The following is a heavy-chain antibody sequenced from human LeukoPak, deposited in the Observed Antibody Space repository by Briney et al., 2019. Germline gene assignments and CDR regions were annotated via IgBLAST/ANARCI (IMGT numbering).Heavy chain of an antibody. J-gene: IGHJ6*02. CDR3: ARERVVRGSYYYYGMDV. D-gene: IGHD3-10*01. V-gene: IGHV1-3*01. CDR1: GYTFTSYA. Sequence: ASVKVSCKASGYTFTSYAMHWVRQAPGQRLEWMGWINAGNGNTKYSQKFQGRVTITRDTSASTAYMELSSLRSEDTAVYYCARERVVRGSYYYYGMDVWGQGTTVTVSS. CDR2: INAGNGNT.